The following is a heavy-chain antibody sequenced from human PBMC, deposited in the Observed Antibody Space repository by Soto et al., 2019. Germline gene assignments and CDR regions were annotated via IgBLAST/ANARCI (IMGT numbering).Heavy chain of an antibody. CDR1: GGTFSSYA. CDR3: ARGYCSGGSCYSSGFYYYGMDV. Sequence: QVQLVQSGAEVKKPGSSVKVSCKASGGTFSSYAISWVRQAPGQGLEWMGGIIPIFGTANYAQKFQGRVTITADESTSTAYTELSSLRSEDTAVYYCARGYCSGGSCYSSGFYYYGMDVWGQGTTVTVSS. D-gene: IGHD2-15*01. J-gene: IGHJ6*02. CDR2: IIPIFGTA. V-gene: IGHV1-69*01.